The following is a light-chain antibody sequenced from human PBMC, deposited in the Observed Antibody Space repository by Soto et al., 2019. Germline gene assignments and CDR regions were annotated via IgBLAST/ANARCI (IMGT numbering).Light chain of an antibody. CDR3: MQGTHWPLT. Sequence: DVVMTQSPLSLPVTLGQPASISCRSSQSLVYSDGNTYLNWFQQRPGQSPRRLIYKVFNRDSGVPDRFSGSGSGTDFILKISRVEAEDVGVYYCMQGTHWPLTFGGGTKVEIK. J-gene: IGKJ4*01. V-gene: IGKV2-30*01. CDR1: QSLVYSDGNTY. CDR2: KVF.